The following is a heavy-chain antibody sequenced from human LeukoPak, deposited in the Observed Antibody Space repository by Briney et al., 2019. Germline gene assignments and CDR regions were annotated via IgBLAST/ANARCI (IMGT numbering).Heavy chain of an antibody. D-gene: IGHD3-22*01. Sequence: PGGSLRLSCAASGFTFSSCAMSWVRQAPGKGLEWVSTINGSGGSTYYADSVKGRFTISRDNSKNTLYLQMNSLRAEDTAVYYCAKSWCCDSSGYYPFDYWGQGTLVTVSS. J-gene: IGHJ4*02. V-gene: IGHV3-23*01. CDR1: GFTFSSCA. CDR2: INGSGGST. CDR3: AKSWCCDSSGYYPFDY.